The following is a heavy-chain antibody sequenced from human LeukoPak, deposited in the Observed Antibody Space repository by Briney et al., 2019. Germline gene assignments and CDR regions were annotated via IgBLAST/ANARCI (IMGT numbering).Heavy chain of an antibody. J-gene: IGHJ2*01. V-gene: IGHV3-21*01. CDR2: ISSSSSYI. D-gene: IGHD7-27*01. CDR3: ARDSDWGSGGPDWYFDL. CDR1: GFTFSSYS. Sequence: PGGSLRLSCKASGFTFSSYSMNWVRQAPGKGLEWVSSISSSSSYIYYADSVKGRFTISRDNAKNSLYLQMNSLRAEDTAVYYCARDSDWGSGGPDWYFDLWGRGTLVTVSS.